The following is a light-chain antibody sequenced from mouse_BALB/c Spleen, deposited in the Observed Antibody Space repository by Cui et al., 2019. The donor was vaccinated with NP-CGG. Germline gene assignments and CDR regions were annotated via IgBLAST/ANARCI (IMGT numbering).Light chain of an antibody. CDR3: ALWYSNHWV. J-gene: IGLJ1*01. CDR2: GTN. V-gene: IGLV1*01. Sequence: QPVVTQDLAFTTSPGETVTLTCRSSTGAVTTSNYANWVQEKPDHLFTGLIGGTNNRAPGVPARFSGSLIGDKAALTITGAQTEDEAIYFCALWYSNHWVFGGGTKLTVL. CDR1: TGAVTTSNY.